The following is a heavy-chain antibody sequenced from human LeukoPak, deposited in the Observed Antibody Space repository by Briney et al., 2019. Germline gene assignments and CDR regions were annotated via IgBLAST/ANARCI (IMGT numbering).Heavy chain of an antibody. J-gene: IGHJ6*02. Sequence: GGSLRLSCVACGFTFSDYYMNWIRQAPGRGLEWVSSISGGGTNLYYADSVKGRFTISRDNAKNSLYLQMNSLRAEDTAVYYCARSVGCYYTMDVWGQGTTVTVSS. CDR2: ISGGGTNL. CDR1: GFTFSDYY. V-gene: IGHV3-11*01. CDR3: ARSVGCYYTMDV. D-gene: IGHD2-15*01.